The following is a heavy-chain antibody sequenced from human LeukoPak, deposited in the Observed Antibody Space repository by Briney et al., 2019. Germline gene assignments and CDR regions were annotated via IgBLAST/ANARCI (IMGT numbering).Heavy chain of an antibody. CDR1: GFTFSSYS. J-gene: IGHJ4*02. CDR3: ARTVARKFDC. CDR2: ISSSSSTI. D-gene: IGHD4-17*01. V-gene: IGHV3-48*02. Sequence: GGSLRLSCAASGFTFSSYSMNWVRQAPGKGLEWVSYISSSSSTIYYADSVKGRFTISRDNAKNSLYLQMSSLRDGDTAVYYCARTVARKFDCWGQGTLVTVSS.